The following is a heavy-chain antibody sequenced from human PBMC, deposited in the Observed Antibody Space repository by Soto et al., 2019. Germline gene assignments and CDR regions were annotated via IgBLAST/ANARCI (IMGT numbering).Heavy chain of an antibody. J-gene: IGHJ4*02. CDR2: ISYSGST. CDR1: GESICNYY. D-gene: IGHD3-3*01. V-gene: IGHV4-59*01. CDR3: ARALGAYYDFWSGYSTPYYFDY. Sequence: SETLSLSCTVSGESICNYYWSWIRQPPGKGLEWIGYISYSGSTNYNPSLKSRVTISVDTSKNQFSLKLSSVTAADTAVYYCARALGAYYDFWSGYSTPYYFDYWGQGTLVTVSS.